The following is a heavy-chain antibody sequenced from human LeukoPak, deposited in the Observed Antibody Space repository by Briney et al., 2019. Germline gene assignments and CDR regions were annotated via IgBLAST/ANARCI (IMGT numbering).Heavy chain of an antibody. V-gene: IGHV3-21*01. J-gene: IGHJ2*01. CDR3: ARSGWDQALWYFDL. CDR1: GFTFSSYS. Sequence: GGSLRLSCAASGFTFSSYSMNWVRQAPGKGLEWVSSISSSSSYIYYADSVKGRFTISRDNAKNSLYLQMNSLRAEDTAVYYCARSGWDQALWYFDLWGRGTLVTVSS. CDR2: ISSSSSYI. D-gene: IGHD1-26*01.